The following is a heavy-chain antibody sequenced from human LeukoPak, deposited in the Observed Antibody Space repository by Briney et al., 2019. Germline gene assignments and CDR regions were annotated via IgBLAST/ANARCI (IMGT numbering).Heavy chain of an antibody. CDR1: TFTFSASA. CDR2: ISGSGGST. V-gene: IGHV3-23*01. Sequence: GGSLRLSCAASTFTFSASALSWVRQAPGKGLEWVSGISGSGGSTYYADSVKGRFTISRDNDKKSLYLQMNSLRVEDTAVYYCARGGLWLAYWGQGTLVTVSS. CDR3: ARGGLWLAY. D-gene: IGHD5-18*01. J-gene: IGHJ4*02.